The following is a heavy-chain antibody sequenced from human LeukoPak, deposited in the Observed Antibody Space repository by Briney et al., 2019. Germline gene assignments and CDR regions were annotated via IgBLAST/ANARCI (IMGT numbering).Heavy chain of an antibody. CDR3: ARQGGGFWYFDP. J-gene: IGHJ2*01. D-gene: IGHD6-25*01. Sequence: PSETLSLTCTVSGGSISSYYWSWIRQPPGKGLEWIGYIYYSGSTNYNPSRKSRVTISVDTSKNQFSLKLSSVTAADTAVYYCARQGGGFWYFDPWGRGTLVTVFS. CDR2: IYYSGST. CDR1: GGSISSYY. V-gene: IGHV4-59*08.